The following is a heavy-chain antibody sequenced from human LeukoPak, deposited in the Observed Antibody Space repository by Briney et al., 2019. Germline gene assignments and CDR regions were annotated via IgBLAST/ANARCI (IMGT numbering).Heavy chain of an antibody. CDR2: INIGGTNT. CDR3: ATDGAGFDT. CDR1: GFTFNDYY. Sequence: PAGSLRLSCAASGFTFNDYYMSWIRQAPGKGLEWLSYINIGGTNTHYADSVKGRFTISRDNAKKSLYLEMNNLRAEDTAVYYCATDGAGFDTWGQRVLVTVSS. J-gene: IGHJ5*02. V-gene: IGHV3-11*01.